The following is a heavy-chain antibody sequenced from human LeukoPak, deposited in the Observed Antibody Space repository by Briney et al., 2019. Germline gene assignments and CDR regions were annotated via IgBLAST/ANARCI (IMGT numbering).Heavy chain of an antibody. J-gene: IGHJ4*02. V-gene: IGHV7-4-1*02. CDR1: GYTFTKYA. D-gene: IGHD2-15*01. CDR2: INTNTGNP. Sequence: ASVKVSCKASGYTFTKYAMNWVRQAPGQGLEWMGWINTNTGNPTYARGFTGRFVFSLDTSVSTAYLQISSLKAEDTAVYYCARVHEGSYCSGGSCSGGYWGQGTLVTVSS. CDR3: ARVHEGSYCSGGSCSGGY.